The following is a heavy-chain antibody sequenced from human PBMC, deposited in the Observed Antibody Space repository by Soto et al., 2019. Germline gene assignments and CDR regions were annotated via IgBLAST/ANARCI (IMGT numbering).Heavy chain of an antibody. CDR1: GGTFSSYA. V-gene: IGHV1-69*12. Sequence: QVQLVQSGAEVKKPGSSVKVSCKASGGTFSSYAISWVRQAPGQGLEWMGGIIPIFGTANYAQKFRGRVTITADESTSTAYMELSSLRSEDTAVYYCARAIVATTQYYYYGMDVWGQGTTVTVSS. CDR3: ARAIVATTQYYYYGMDV. J-gene: IGHJ6*02. D-gene: IGHD5-12*01. CDR2: IIPIFGTA.